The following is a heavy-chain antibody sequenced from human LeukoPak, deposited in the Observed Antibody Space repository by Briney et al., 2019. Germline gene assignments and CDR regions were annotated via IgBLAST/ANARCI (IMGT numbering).Heavy chain of an antibody. D-gene: IGHD3-22*01. V-gene: IGHV1-69*04. CDR1: GGTFSSYT. J-gene: IGHJ3*02. Sequence: SSDTVSCLACGGTFSSYTISWVRQAPGQELEWMGRIIPILGIANYAQKFQGTVTITADQSTSTAYMELSSLRSEDTAVYYCAREAYDSSGSTIGDAFDIWGQGTMVTVPS. CDR3: AREAYDSSGSTIGDAFDI. CDR2: IIPILGIA.